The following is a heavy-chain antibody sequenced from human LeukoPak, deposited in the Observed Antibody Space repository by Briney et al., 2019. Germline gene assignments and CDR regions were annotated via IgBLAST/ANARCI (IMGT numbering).Heavy chain of an antibody. Sequence: QSGGSLRLSCAASGFTVSSNYMSWVRQAPGKGLEWVSVIYSGGSTYHADSVKGRFTISRDNAKNSLYLQMNSLRAEDTAVYYCASGKTNYYDSSGYYPWDYWGQGTLVTVSS. CDR3: ASGKTNYYDSSGYYPWDY. J-gene: IGHJ4*02. V-gene: IGHV3-66*01. CDR2: IYSGGST. CDR1: GFTVSSNY. D-gene: IGHD3-22*01.